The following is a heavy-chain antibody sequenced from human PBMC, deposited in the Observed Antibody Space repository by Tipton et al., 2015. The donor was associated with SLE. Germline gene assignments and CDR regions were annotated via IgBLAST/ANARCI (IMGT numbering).Heavy chain of an antibody. CDR1: GFTFSDYY. CDR3: AKGPPTLPTSQFSAVFDS. J-gene: IGHJ4*02. D-gene: IGHD2/OR15-2a*01. V-gene: IGHV3-11*04. CDR2: ISGDGDSV. Sequence: SLRLSCTASGFTFSDYYMNWIRQAPGKGLEWLSYISGDGDSVHYADSVKGRFTISRDNAKKSLYLQMNNLTAEDMGVYYCAKGPPTLPTSQFSAVFDSWGQGTLVTVSS.